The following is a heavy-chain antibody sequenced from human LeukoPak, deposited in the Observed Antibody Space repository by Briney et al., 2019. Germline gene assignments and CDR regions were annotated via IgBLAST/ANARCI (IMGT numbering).Heavy chain of an antibody. D-gene: IGHD6-19*01. CDR2: IYYSGST. CDR1: GGSISSYY. V-gene: IGHV4-59*01. CDR3: ARGQWLDQTYYFDY. J-gene: IGHJ4*02. Sequence: SETLSLTCTVSGGSISSYYWSWIRQPAGKGLEWIGYIYYSGSTNYNPSLKSRVTISVDTSKNQFSLKLSSVTAADTAVYYCARGQWLDQTYYFDYWGQGTLVTVSS.